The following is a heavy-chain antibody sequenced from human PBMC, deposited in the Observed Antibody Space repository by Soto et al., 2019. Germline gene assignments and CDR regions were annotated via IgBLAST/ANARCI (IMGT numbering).Heavy chain of an antibody. J-gene: IGHJ4*02. V-gene: IGHV2-5*02. CDR1: GFSLRNTRVG. Sequence: QITLKESGPALVKPTQTLTLTCTFSGFSLRNTRVGVGWIRQPPGKALEWLALTYGGDENHHRPSLKNRLTISEDASNSQVVLTMTNMDPLDTGTYYYVRRPPSPRGDYYLDYWGPGTLVTVSS. CDR2: TYGGDEN. CDR3: VRRPPSPRGDYYLDY. D-gene: IGHD4-17*01.